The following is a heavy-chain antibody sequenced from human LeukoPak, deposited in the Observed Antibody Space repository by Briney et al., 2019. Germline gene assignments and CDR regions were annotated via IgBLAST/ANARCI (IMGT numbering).Heavy chain of an antibody. J-gene: IGHJ6*03. D-gene: IGHD3-10*01. V-gene: IGHV3-53*01. Sequence: GGSLRLSCAASRFIVSSNYMSWVRQAPGKGLKWVSVTYSNGRTYYADSVKGRFTISRDISKNTLYLQMNSLRAEDTAVYYCARVLSGRGSLYDYYYYMDVWGKGTTVTISS. CDR3: ARVLSGRGSLYDYYYYMDV. CDR2: TYSNGRT. CDR1: RFIVSSNY.